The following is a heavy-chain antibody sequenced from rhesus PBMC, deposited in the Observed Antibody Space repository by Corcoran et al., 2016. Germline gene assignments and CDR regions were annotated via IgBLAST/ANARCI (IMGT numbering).Heavy chain of an antibody. CDR1: GFTFSSDG. CDR3: ARGGYCTSTTCYSLYGLDS. D-gene: IGHD2-2*01. Sequence: EVQLVESGGGLVQPGGSLRLSCAASGFTFSSDGMHWVRQAPWQGLGWGAVISYDGGKHYYADSVKDRFTISRDNSKNMLYLQMNNLKLGVTAVYYCARGGYCTSTTCYSLYGLDSWGQGVVVTVSS. CDR2: ISYDGGKH. J-gene: IGHJ6*01. V-gene: IGHV3-54*02.